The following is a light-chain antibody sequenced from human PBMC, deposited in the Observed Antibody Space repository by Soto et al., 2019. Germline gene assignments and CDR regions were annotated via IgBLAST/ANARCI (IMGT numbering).Light chain of an antibody. CDR3: RAIN. V-gene: IGKV3-11*01. J-gene: IGKJ5*01. CDR1: QSISSY. Sequence: EIVLTHSPATLSLSPGERATLSCRASQSISSYLAWYQQKPGQAPRLLIYDASNRATGIPARFSGSGSGTDFTLTISSLEPEDFAVYYCRAINFGQGTRLEIK. CDR2: DAS.